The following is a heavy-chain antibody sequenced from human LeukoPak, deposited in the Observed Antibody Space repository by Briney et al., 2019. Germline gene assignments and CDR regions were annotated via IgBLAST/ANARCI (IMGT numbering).Heavy chain of an antibody. CDR1: GFTFSSYT. V-gene: IGHV3-48*01. CDR2: ISTNSDTI. Sequence: GGSLRLSCAASGFTFSSYTMNWVRQAPGKGLEWISYISTNSDTIYYADSVKGRFTISRDNAKNSLFLQMSSLRAEDTAVYYCARDLYGDYFAYWGQGTLVTASS. D-gene: IGHD4-17*01. CDR3: ARDLYGDYFAY. J-gene: IGHJ4*02.